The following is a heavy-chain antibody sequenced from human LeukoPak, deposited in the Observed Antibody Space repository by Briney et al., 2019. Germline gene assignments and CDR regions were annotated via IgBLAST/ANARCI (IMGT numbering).Heavy chain of an antibody. Sequence: GGSLRLSCAASGFTFSSYGMHWVRQAPGKGLEWVAVISYDGSNKYYADSVKGRFTISRDNSKNTLYLQMNSLRAEDTAVYYCATTKRIYSTVDYWGQGTLVTVSS. D-gene: IGHD6-13*01. CDR2: ISYDGSNK. CDR1: GFTFSSYG. J-gene: IGHJ4*02. V-gene: IGHV3-30*03. CDR3: ATTKRIYSTVDY.